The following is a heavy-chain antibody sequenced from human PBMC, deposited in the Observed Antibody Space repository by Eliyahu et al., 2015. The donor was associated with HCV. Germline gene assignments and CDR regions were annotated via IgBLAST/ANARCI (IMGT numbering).Heavy chain of an antibody. D-gene: IGHD1-20*01. CDR3: ARGITAGLDY. V-gene: IGHV1-8*01. J-gene: IGHJ4*02. CDR2: MNPNSGYT. Sequence: QVQLVQSGAEVKKPGXSVKVSCKASGYTFTSLDINWVRQATGQGPEWLGWMNPNSGYTDYAEKFQGRVTMTRDTSITTAYMELSSLTSEDTAVYFCARGITAGLDYWGQGTLVTVSS. CDR1: GYTFTSLD.